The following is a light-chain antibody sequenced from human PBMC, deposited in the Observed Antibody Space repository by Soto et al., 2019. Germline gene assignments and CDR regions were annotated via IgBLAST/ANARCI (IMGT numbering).Light chain of an antibody. Sequence: IQMTQSPSSLSASVGDSVTVTCRASQSINIYLNWYQQKPGKAPTLLIYGAFSLQSGVPSRFTGSGTQTYFTLLISSLQTEELATYYCQQSYRSPYTFGQGTKLEIK. CDR3: QQSYRSPYT. CDR2: GAF. J-gene: IGKJ2*01. V-gene: IGKV1-39*01. CDR1: QSINIY.